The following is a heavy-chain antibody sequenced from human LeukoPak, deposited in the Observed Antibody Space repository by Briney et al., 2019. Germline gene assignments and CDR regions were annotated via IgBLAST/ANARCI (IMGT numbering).Heavy chain of an antibody. Sequence: PGGSLRLSCAASGFTFSSYSMNWVRQAPGKGLEWVSSISSSSSYIYYADSVKGRFTISRDNAKNSLYLQMNSLRAEDTAVYYCAKDVWELRGLYYYYYYGMDVWGQGTTVTVSS. CDR3: AKDVWELRGLYYYYYYGMDV. V-gene: IGHV3-21*01. CDR1: GFTFSSYS. J-gene: IGHJ6*02. D-gene: IGHD1-26*01. CDR2: ISSSSSYI.